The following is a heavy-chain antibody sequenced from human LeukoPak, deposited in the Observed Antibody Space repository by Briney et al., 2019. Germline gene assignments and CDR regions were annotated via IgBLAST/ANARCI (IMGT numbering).Heavy chain of an antibody. CDR3: ARGSRAFDI. CDR2: ISSSSNYI. J-gene: IGHJ3*02. CDR1: GFTFSSYS. Sequence: PGGSLRLSCAASGFTFSSYSMNWVRQAPGKGLEWVSSISSSSNYIYYADSLKGRFTISRDNAKNSLYLQMNSLRPEDTAVYYCARGSRAFDIWGQGTKVTVSS. V-gene: IGHV3-21*01.